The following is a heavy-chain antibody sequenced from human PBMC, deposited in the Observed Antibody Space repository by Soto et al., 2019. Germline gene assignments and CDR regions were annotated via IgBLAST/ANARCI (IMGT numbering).Heavy chain of an antibody. CDR3: ARGGIVTIFGVVINYYYYYYGMDV. D-gene: IGHD3-3*01. CDR1: GGSFSGYY. CDR2: FILIGST. J-gene: IGHJ6*02. V-gene: IGHV4-34*01. Sequence: SETLSLTCAVYGGSFSGYYWSWIRQPPGKGLEWIGDFILIGSTNYTPSFKSLFTLSVDTSKNHFSLKLSFVTAADTVFFYCARGGIVTIFGVVINYYYYYYGMDVWGQGTTVTVSS.